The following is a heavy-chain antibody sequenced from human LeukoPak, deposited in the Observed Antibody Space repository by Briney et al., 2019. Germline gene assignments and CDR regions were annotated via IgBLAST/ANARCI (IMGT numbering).Heavy chain of an antibody. CDR2: ISGSGGST. V-gene: IGHV3-23*01. Sequence: PGGSLRLSCAASGFTFSSYAMSWVRQAPGKGLEWVSAISGSGGSTYYADSVKGRFTISRDNSKNTLYLQMNSLRAEDTAVYYCAKDQDGDLFGDYYYYYYGMDVWGQGTTVTVSS. D-gene: IGHD4-17*01. CDR3: AKDQDGDLFGDYYYYYYGMDV. J-gene: IGHJ6*02. CDR1: GFTFSSYA.